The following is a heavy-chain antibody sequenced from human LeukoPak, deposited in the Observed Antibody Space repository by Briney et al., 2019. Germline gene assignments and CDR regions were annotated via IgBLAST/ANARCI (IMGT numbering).Heavy chain of an antibody. CDR2: IRYDGRNK. D-gene: IGHD6-13*01. J-gene: IGHJ6*03. Sequence: GGSLRLSCAASGFTFSSYGMNWVRQAPGKGLEWVAFIRYDGRNKYYADSVKGRFTISRDNSKNTLYLQMNSLRAEDTAVYYCAKEAAAGIDYYYYYMDVWGKGTTVTISS. CDR3: AKEAAAGIDYYYYYMDV. CDR1: GFTFSSYG. V-gene: IGHV3-30*02.